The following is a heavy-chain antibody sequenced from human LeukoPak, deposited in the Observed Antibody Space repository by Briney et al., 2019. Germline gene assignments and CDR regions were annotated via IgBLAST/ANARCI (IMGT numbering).Heavy chain of an antibody. J-gene: IGHJ6*03. CDR1: GGSFSGYY. Sequence: SETLSLTCAVYGGSFSGYYWSWIRQPPGKGLEWIGEINHSGSTNYNPSLKSRVPISVDTSKNQFSLKLSSVTAADTAVYYCARGSFYCSSTSCSPDYMDVWGKGTTVTISS. CDR3: ARGSFYCSSTSCSPDYMDV. CDR2: INHSGST. D-gene: IGHD2-2*01. V-gene: IGHV4-34*01.